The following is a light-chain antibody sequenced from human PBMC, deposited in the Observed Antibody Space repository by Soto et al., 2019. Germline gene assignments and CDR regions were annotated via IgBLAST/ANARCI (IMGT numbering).Light chain of an antibody. J-gene: IGLJ2*01. CDR3: SSYTTSSTVYVL. Sequence: QSVLTQPASVSGSPGQSITISCTGTSSDIGGYNYVSWYQQHPGKAPKLIIYEVSNRPSGVSNRFSGSKSGITASLTISGLQAEDESYYYCSSYTTSSTVYVLLGGGTKLTVL. V-gene: IGLV2-14*01. CDR2: EVS. CDR1: SSDIGGYNY.